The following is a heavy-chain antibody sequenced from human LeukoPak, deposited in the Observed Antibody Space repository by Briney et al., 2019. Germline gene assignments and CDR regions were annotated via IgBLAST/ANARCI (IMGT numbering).Heavy chain of an antibody. Sequence: GASVKVSCKASGYTFTGYYMHWARQAPGQGLEWMGWINPNSGGTNYAQKFQGRVTMTRDTSISTAYMELSRLRSDDTAVYYCARQYCSSTSCYSDIWGQGTMVTVSS. J-gene: IGHJ3*02. CDR2: INPNSGGT. CDR3: ARQYCSSTSCYSDI. CDR1: GYTFTGYY. V-gene: IGHV1-2*02. D-gene: IGHD2-2*01.